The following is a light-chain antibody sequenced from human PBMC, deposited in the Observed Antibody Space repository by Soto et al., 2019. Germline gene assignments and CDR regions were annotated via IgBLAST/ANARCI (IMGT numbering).Light chain of an antibody. CDR3: QQFSSYPLT. J-gene: IGKJ4*01. CDR1: QTVRNNY. CDR2: DAS. Sequence: EFVLTQSPGTLSLSPGERATLSCRASQTVRNNYLAWYQQKPGQAPRLLIYDASSRATGIPDRCSGGGSGTAFTLTISRLEPEDVAVYYCQQFSSYPLTFGGGTKVEI. V-gene: IGKV3-20*01.